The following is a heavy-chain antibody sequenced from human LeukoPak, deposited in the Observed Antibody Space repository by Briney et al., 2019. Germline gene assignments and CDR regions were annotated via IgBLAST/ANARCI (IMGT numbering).Heavy chain of an antibody. CDR1: GGSFSGYY. D-gene: IGHD4-17*01. J-gene: IGHJ6*03. CDR3: ARIAAVTTGNYYYYYMDV. Sequence: SETLSLTCAVYGGSFSGYYWSWIRQPPGEGLEWIGEINHSGSTNYNPSLKSRVTISVDTSKNQFSLKLSPVTAADTAVYYCARIAAVTTGNYYYYYMDVWGKGTTVTVSS. CDR2: INHSGST. V-gene: IGHV4-34*01.